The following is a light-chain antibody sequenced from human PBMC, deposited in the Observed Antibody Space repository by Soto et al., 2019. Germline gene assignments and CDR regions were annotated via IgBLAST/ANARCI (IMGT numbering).Light chain of an antibody. CDR2: GAS. Sequence: IVLTQSPGTLSLSPGERATLSCRASQSVSSSYLAWYQQKPGQAPRLLIYGASSRATAIPDRFSGSGSGTDFTLTISRLEPEDFAVYYCQQYGTSPWTFGQGTKVEIK. CDR1: QSVSSSY. CDR3: QQYGTSPWT. V-gene: IGKV3-20*01. J-gene: IGKJ1*01.